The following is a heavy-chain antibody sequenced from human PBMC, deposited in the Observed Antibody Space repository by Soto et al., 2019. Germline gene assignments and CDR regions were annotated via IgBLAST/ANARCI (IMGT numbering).Heavy chain of an antibody. Sequence: ASVKVSCKASGFTFTSSAVQWVRQARGQRLEWIGWIVVGSGNTNYAQKFQERVTITRDMSTSTAYMELSSLRSEDTAVYYCAADSGSYCSGGSCYDLFDYCRQGPLVTVSS. CDR3: AADSGSYCSGGSCYDLFDY. J-gene: IGHJ4*02. D-gene: IGHD2-15*01. CDR1: GFTFTSSA. CDR2: IVVGSGNT. V-gene: IGHV1-58*01.